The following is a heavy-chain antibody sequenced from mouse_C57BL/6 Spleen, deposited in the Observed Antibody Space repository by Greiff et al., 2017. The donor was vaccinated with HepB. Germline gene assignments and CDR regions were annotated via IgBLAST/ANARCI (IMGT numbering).Heavy chain of an antibody. CDR3: TREHRTY. CDR2: IDPETGGT. Sequence: QVQLKESGAELVRPGASVTLSCKASGYTFTDYEMHWVKQTPVHGLEWIGAIDPETGGTAYNQKFKGKAILTADKSSSTAYMELRSLTSEDSAVYYCTREHRTYWGQGTTLTVSS. J-gene: IGHJ2*01. D-gene: IGHD2-14*01. CDR1: GYTFTDYE. V-gene: IGHV1-15*01.